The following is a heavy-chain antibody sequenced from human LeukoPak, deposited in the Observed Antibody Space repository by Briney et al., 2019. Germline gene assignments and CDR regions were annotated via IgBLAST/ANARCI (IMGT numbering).Heavy chain of an antibody. D-gene: IGHD3-22*01. V-gene: IGHV1-18*01. J-gene: IGHJ4*02. CDR1: GYTFTNYG. CDR3: ARDLPDLTYSYDSSGLDY. CDR2: ISAYNGDT. Sequence: ASVKVSCKASGYTFTNYGISWVRQAPGQGLEWMGWISAYNGDTNYAQMLQGRVTLTTDASTNTAYMELRRLRSDDTAVYYCARDLPDLTYSYDSSGLDYWGQGTLVTVST.